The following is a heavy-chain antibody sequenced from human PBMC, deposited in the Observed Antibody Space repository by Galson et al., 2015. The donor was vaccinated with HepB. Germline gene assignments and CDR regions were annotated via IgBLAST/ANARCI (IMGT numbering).Heavy chain of an antibody. J-gene: IGHJ6*02. CDR2: IYYTGIP. D-gene: IGHD3-3*01. CDR1: GGSISSTGHY. V-gene: IGHV4-39*07. Sequence: ETLSLTCTVSGGSISSTGHYWGWIRQPPGKGLEWIGNIYYTGIPYYNPSLKSRVTISVDTSRNQFSLKLSSVTAADTAVYYCARERLDFWSGSSYYYYYYGMDVWGQGTTVTVSS. CDR3: ARERLDFWSGSSYYYYYYGMDV.